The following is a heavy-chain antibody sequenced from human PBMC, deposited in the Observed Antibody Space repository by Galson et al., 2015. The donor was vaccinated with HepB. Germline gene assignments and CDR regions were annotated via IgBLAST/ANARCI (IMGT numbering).Heavy chain of an antibody. CDR1: GYTFSVFY. J-gene: IGHJ4*02. Sequence: SVKVSCKASGYTFSVFYIHWVRQAPGQGLEWMGWIVPHSGATTYSQKFQGRVTMTRDTSINTVYMELSGLRSDDAAVYYCARGVLPPALDSWGQGTLVTVSP. CDR2: IVPHSGAT. D-gene: IGHD2-2*01. V-gene: IGHV1-2*02. CDR3: ARGVLPPALDS.